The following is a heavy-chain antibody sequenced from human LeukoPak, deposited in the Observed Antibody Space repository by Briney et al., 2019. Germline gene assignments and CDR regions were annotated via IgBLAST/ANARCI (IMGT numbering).Heavy chain of an antibody. CDR3: VGGSGWLPDY. V-gene: IGHV3-7*01. CDR2: IKQDGSEK. D-gene: IGHD6-19*01. CDR1: GLTFSTYW. Sequence: GGSLRLSCAASGLTFSTYWGNWVRQAPGKGLEWVANIKQDGSEKNYVDSVKGRFTISRENAENSLYLQMNSLRVEDTAVYYCVGGSGWLPDYWGQGTLVTVSS. J-gene: IGHJ4*02.